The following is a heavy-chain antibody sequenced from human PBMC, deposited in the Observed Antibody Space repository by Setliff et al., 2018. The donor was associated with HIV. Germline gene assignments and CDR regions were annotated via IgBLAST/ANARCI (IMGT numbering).Heavy chain of an antibody. J-gene: IGHJ3*01. Sequence: ASVKVSCKASGYTFNNYGISWVRQATGQGLEWMGWMNPNSGNTGYAERFQGRVTMTRDTSISTVYMELTSLRSEDMAVYYCARGLRQNRSNSDVFDVWGQGTVVHRLL. CDR3: ARGLRQNRSNSDVFDV. CDR2: MNPNSGNT. CDR1: GYTFNNYG. D-gene: IGHD4-4*01. V-gene: IGHV1-8*02.